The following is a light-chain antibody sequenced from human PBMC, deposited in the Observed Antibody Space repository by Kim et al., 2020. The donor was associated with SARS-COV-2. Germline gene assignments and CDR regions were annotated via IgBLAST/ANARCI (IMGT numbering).Light chain of an antibody. Sequence: SVTVSGTGSGSNLGAGCDVHWYQQLPGAAPKLLIYHNAKRPSGVPDRFSGSKSGTAASLAITGLLAEDEADYYCQSYDTALSAVVFGGGTQLTVL. J-gene: IGLJ2*01. CDR1: GSNLGAGCD. CDR2: HNA. V-gene: IGLV1-40*01. CDR3: QSYDTALSAVV.